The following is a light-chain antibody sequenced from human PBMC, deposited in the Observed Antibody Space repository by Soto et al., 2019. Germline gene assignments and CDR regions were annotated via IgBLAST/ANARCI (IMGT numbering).Light chain of an antibody. CDR2: AAS. CDR1: QSISSY. V-gene: IGKV1-39*01. Sequence: DIQMTQSPSSLSASVGDRVTITCRASQSISSYLNWYQHKPGKAPKLLIYAASSLQSEVPSRFSGSESGTDFTLTISSLQPEDFATYYCQQSYSTLTWTFGQGTKVDIK. CDR3: QQSYSTLTWT. J-gene: IGKJ1*01.